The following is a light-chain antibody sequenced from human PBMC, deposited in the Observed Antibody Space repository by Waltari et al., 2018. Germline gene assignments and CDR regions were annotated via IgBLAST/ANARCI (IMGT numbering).Light chain of an antibody. CDR2: LVS. CDR3: MQARQTPWT. V-gene: IGKV2-28*01. CDR1: QSLLHSSGYTF. J-gene: IGKJ1*01. Sequence: DIVMTQSPLSLPVSPGEPASISCRSSQSLLHSSGYTFLDWYVQKPGQAPQLLIYLVSDRPSGVPDRFSGSGSGTDFTLKISRVEAEDVGLYYCMQARQTPWTFGQGTKVEIK.